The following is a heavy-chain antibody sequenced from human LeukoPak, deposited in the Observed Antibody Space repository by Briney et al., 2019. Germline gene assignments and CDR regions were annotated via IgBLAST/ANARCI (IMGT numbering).Heavy chain of an antibody. CDR3: ARDLYDHFLDY. CDR2: VRFDGSDH. V-gene: IGHV3-33*01. D-gene: IGHD3-3*01. Sequence: GGSPRLSCAASGFTFSDYGIHRVRQAPGKGLQWVAVVRFDGSDHYHEDYVKGRFTISRDNSKNTVYLQMNSLRAEDTAVYYCARDLYDHFLDYWGQGTVVTVSS. CDR1: GFTFSDYG. J-gene: IGHJ4*02.